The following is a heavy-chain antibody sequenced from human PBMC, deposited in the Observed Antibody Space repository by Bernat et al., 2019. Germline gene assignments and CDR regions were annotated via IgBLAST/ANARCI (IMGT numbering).Heavy chain of an antibody. D-gene: IGHD6-13*01. CDR3: ARGGGIAAADTEFDY. CDR1: GYTFTGYY. V-gene: IGHV1-2*04. Sequence: QVQLVQSGAEVKKPGASVKVSCKASGYTFTGYYMHWVRQAPGQGLEWMGWINPYSCGTNYGQKFQGWVTMTRDKSISTAYMELSRLRSDDTAVYYCARGGGIAAADTEFDYWGQGTLVTVSS. CDR2: INPYSCGT. J-gene: IGHJ4*02.